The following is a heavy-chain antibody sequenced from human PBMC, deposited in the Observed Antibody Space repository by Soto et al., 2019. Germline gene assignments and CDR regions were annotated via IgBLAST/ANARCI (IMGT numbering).Heavy chain of an antibody. CDR3: ARHSWSPGWFDP. Sequence: SQTLSLTCGISGDSVSSNSAGWNWIRQSPSRGLEWLGRTYYRSRWYYDYAEFVRSRITINPDTSKNQFSLQLNSVTSDDTAVYYFARHSWSPGWFDPSGQGTLVIVSS. CDR2: TYYRSRWYY. J-gene: IGHJ5*02. CDR1: GDSVSSNSAG. D-gene: IGHD1-1*01. V-gene: IGHV6-1*01.